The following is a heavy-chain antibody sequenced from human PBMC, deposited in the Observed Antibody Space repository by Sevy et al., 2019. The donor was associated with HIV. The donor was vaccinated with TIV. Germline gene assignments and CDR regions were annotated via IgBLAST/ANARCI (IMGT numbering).Heavy chain of an antibody. CDR3: ARDRSYGSGSHFDY. D-gene: IGHD3-10*01. V-gene: IGHV3-7*03. Sequence: GGSLRLSCGASGFTLSNYWMSWVRQAAGKGLEWVANIKQDGSEKYYVDSVKGRFTISRDNVKNSMYLQMNSLRAEDTAVYYCARDRSYGSGSHFDYWGQGTLVTVSS. CDR1: GFTLSNYW. J-gene: IGHJ4*02. CDR2: IKQDGSEK.